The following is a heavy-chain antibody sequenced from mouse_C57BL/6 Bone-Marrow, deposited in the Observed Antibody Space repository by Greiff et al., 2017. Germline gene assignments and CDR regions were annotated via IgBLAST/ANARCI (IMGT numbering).Heavy chain of an antibody. CDR1: GFSLTSYG. CDR2: IWSGGST. V-gene: IGHV2-2*01. Sequence: QVQLQQSGPGLVQPSQSLSITCTVSGFSLTSYGVHWVRQSPGQGLEWLGVIWSGGSTDNNAAFISRLGISKDNSTCNVFFKLNSLQADDTDIYYCAKTPQDYGCRSYDMDYWGQGTSVTVSS. CDR3: AKTPQDYGCRSYDMDY. D-gene: IGHD1-1*01. J-gene: IGHJ4*01.